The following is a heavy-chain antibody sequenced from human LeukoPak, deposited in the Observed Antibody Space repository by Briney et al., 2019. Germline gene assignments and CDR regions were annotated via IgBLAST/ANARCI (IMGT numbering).Heavy chain of an antibody. CDR3: AKDMTPFFYGSGRDYFDY. CDR1: GFTCSSYG. D-gene: IGHD3-10*01. CDR2: IRYDGSNK. V-gene: IGHV3-30*02. J-gene: IGHJ4*02. Sequence: GGSLRLSCAASGFTCSSYGMHWVRQAPGKGLEWVAFIRYDGSNKYYADSVKGRFTISRDNSKNTLYLQMNSLRAEDTAVYYCAKDMTPFFYGSGRDYFDYWGQGTLVTVSS.